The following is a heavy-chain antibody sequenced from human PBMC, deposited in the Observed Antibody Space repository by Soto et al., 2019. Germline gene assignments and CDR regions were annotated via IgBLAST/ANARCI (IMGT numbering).Heavy chain of an antibody. CDR3: ARDVDTAMGGQDYYYYYGMDV. CDR2: ISAYNGNT. D-gene: IGHD5-18*01. CDR1: GYTFTSYG. V-gene: IGHV1-18*01. J-gene: IGHJ6*02. Sequence: AASVKVSCKASGYTFTSYGISWVRQAPGQGLEWMGWISAYNGNTNYAQKLQGRVTMTTDTSTSTAYMELRSLRSDDTAVYYCARDVDTAMGGQDYYYYYGMDVWGQGTTVTVSS.